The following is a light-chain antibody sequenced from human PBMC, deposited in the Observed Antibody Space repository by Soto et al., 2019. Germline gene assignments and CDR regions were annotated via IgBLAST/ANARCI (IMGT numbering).Light chain of an antibody. CDR2: LNSDGSH. Sequence: QPVLTQSPSASASLGASVKLTCTLSSGHSSYAIVWHQQQPEKGPRYLMKLNSDGSHSKGDGIPDRFSGSSSGAERYLTISSLQSEDEADYYCQTWGTGIRWVFGGGTKLTVL. CDR3: QTWGTGIRWV. J-gene: IGLJ3*02. CDR1: SGHSSYA. V-gene: IGLV4-69*01.